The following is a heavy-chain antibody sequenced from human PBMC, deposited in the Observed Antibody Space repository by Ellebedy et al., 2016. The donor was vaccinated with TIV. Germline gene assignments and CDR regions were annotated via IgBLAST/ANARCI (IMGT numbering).Heavy chain of an antibody. CDR3: ARGPVQYYYGSGIYYFDY. Sequence: GESLKISXAASGFTFNIHWMNWVRQAPGKGLEWVANIKQDGSEKYYVDSVKGRFTISRDNAKNSLYLQMNRLRVEDTAVYYCARGPVQYYYGSGIYYFDYWGQGTLVTVSS. V-gene: IGHV3-7*01. CDR1: GFTFNIHW. J-gene: IGHJ4*02. D-gene: IGHD3-10*01. CDR2: IKQDGSEK.